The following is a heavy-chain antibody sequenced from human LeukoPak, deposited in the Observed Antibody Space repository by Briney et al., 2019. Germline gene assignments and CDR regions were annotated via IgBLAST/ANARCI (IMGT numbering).Heavy chain of an antibody. D-gene: IGHD6-19*01. CDR2: IIPIFGTA. J-gene: IGHJ5*02. V-gene: IGHV1-69*13. CDR1: GATFSSYA. CDR3: ARSKAVAGPLVRVWFDP. Sequence: ASVNVSCKASGATFSSYAISWVRQAPGQGLEWKGVIIPIFGTANYAQKFQGRVTITADESTSTAYMELSSLRSEDTAVYYCARSKAVAGPLVRVWFDPWGQGTLVTVSS.